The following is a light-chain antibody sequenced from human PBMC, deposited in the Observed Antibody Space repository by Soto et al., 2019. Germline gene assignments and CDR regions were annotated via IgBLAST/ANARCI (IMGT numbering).Light chain of an antibody. CDR2: WAS. V-gene: IGKV4-1*01. CDR1: QSVLYSSNNENY. J-gene: IGKJ1*01. CDR3: QQYYSTPRT. Sequence: DIVMTQSPDSLAASLGERATINCKSSQSVLYSSNNENYLAWYQQKPGQPPKLLIYWASTRESGVPDRFSGSGSGTDFTLTISSLQAEDVAVYYCQQYYSTPRTFGQGTKVEIK.